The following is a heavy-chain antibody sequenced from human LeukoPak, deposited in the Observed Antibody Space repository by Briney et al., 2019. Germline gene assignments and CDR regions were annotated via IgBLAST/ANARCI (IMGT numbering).Heavy chain of an antibody. D-gene: IGHD1-1*01. CDR1: GGSISSGGYY. J-gene: IGHJ4*02. Sequence: SETLSLTCTVSGGSISSGGYYWSWIRQHPGKGLEWIGYIYYSGSTYYNPSLKSRVTISLDTSKNQFSLKPSSVTAADTAVYYCAGRGAYSFDYWGQGTLVTVSS. CDR3: AGRGAYSFDY. CDR2: IYYSGST. V-gene: IGHV4-31*03.